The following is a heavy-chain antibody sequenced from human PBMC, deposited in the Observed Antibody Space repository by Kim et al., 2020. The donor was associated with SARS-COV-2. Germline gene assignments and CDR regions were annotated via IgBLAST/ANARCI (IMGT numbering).Heavy chain of an antibody. CDR3: ARRSKLREAVDI. D-gene: IGHD1-7*01. J-gene: IGHJ3*02. V-gene: IGHV5-10-1*01. Sequence: NYSPSFQGHVTISADKSISTAYLQWSSLKASDTAMYYCARRSKLREAVDIWGQGTMVTVSS.